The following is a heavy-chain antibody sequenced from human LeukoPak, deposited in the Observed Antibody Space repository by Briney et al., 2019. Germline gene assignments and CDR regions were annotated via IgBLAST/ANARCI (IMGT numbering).Heavy chain of an antibody. CDR1: GFSFSSYS. V-gene: IGHV3-48*02. Sequence: HPGGSLRFSCAASGFSFSSYSMNWVRQAPGKGLEWVSYISSSSSTIYYADSVKGRFTISRDNAKNSLYPQMNSLRDEDTAVYYCASILTRVGADLVDYWGQGTLVTVSS. J-gene: IGHJ4*02. CDR3: ASILTRVGADLVDY. CDR2: ISSSSSTI. D-gene: IGHD1-26*01.